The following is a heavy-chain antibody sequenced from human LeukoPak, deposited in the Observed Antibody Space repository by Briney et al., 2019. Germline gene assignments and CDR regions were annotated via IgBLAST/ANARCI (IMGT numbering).Heavy chain of an antibody. D-gene: IGHD6-13*01. CDR1: GYTFTGYY. Sequence: GASVKVSCKASGYTFTGYYMHWVRQAPGQGLEWMGRINPNSGGTNYAQKFQGRVTMTRDTSISTAYMELSRLRSDDTAVYYCARDRGYSSSWYFWYWGQGTLVTVSS. CDR2: INPNSGGT. J-gene: IGHJ4*02. V-gene: IGHV1-2*06. CDR3: ARDRGYSSSWYFWY.